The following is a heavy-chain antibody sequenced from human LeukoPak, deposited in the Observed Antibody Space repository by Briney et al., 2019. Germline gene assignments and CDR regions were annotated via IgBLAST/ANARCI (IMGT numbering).Heavy chain of an antibody. CDR3: ARDTAAITMIVVVPDYYFDY. D-gene: IGHD3-22*01. CDR1: GFTFSSYA. CDR2: ISYDGSNK. J-gene: IGHJ4*02. V-gene: IGHV3-30*04. Sequence: GRSLRLSCAASGFTFSSYAMHWVRQAPGKGLEWVAVISYDGSNKYYADSVKGRFTISRDNSKNTLYLQMNSLRAEDTAVYYCARDTAAITMIVVVPDYYFDYWGQGTLVTVSS.